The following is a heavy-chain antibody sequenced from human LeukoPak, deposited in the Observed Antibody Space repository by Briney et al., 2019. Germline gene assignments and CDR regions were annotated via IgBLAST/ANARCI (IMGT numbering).Heavy chain of an antibody. J-gene: IGHJ4*02. CDR2: IYSGGST. CDR1: GFTVSSNY. V-gene: IGHV3-53*01. Sequence: PGGSLRLSCAASGFTVSSNYMSWVRQAPGKGLEWVSVIYSGGSTYYADSVKGRFTISRDNSKNTLYLQMNSLRAEDTAVYYCAIEEYYDSSGYYFDYWGQGTLVTVSS. D-gene: IGHD3-22*01. CDR3: AIEEYYDSSGYYFDY.